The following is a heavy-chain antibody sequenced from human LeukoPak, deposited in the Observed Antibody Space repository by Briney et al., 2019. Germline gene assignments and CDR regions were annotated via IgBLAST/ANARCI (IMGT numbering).Heavy chain of an antibody. Sequence: PGGSLRLSCAASEFTFSNLWMSWVRQAPGKGLEWIGSIYYSGSTYYNPSLKSRVTISVDTSKNQFSLELSSVTAADTAVYYCARAFPHSVVFEYFGYWGQGTLVTVPS. CDR3: ARAFPHSVVFEYFGY. CDR1: EFTFSNLW. J-gene: IGHJ4*02. V-gene: IGHV4-4*02. CDR2: IYYSGST. D-gene: IGHD6-6*01.